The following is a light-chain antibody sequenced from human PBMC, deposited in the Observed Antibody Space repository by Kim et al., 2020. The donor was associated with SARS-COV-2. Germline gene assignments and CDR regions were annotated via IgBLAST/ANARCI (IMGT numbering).Light chain of an antibody. CDR2: DAS. CDR1: QSISSW. J-gene: IGKJ2*01. CDR3: QQYNSYPYT. Sequence: AFVRDRCTITCRASQSISSWLAWYEQKTGKAPKLLIYDASSLECGVPSRFSGSVSGTEFTLNNSSLQPDDFASYFCQQYNSYPYTFGQGTELEL. V-gene: IGKV1-5*01.